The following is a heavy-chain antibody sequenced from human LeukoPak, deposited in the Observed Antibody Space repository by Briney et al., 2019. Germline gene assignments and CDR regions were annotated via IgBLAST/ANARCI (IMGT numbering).Heavy chain of an antibody. Sequence: ASLKASCKASGYTFTSYDINWVRQATGQGLEWMGWMNPNSGNTGYAQKFQGRVTMTRNTSISTAYMELSSLRSEDTAVYYCARGPELRYFDWLPNIKWFDPWGQGTLVTVSS. V-gene: IGHV1-8*01. J-gene: IGHJ5*02. CDR2: MNPNSGNT. CDR1: GYTFTSYD. CDR3: ARGPELRYFDWLPNIKWFDP. D-gene: IGHD3-9*01.